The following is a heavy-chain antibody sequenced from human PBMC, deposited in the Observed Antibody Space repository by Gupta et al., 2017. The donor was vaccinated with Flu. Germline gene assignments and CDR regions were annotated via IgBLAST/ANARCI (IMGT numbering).Heavy chain of an antibody. D-gene: IGHD1-26*01. Sequence: QVQLQESGPGLLKPSETLSLTCTVSGGSISSYYWSWIRQPPGKGLEWIGYIYYSGSTNYNPSLKSRVTISVDTSKNQFSLKLSSVTAADTAVYYCARGIVGATTPWYFDLWGRGTLVTVSS. CDR3: ARGIVGATTPWYFDL. CDR1: GGSISSYY. J-gene: IGHJ2*01. CDR2: IYYSGST. V-gene: IGHV4-59*01.